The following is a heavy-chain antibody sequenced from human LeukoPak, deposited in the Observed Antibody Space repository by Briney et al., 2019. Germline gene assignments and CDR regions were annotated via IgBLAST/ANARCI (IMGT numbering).Heavy chain of an antibody. CDR2: IYHSGST. CDR1: GGSIGSGGYS. D-gene: IGHD6-13*01. CDR3: ARGGAQQLLSFDY. Sequence: KASETLSLTCAVSGGSIGSGGYSWSWIRQPPGKGLEWIGYIYHSGSTYYNPSLKSRVTISVDRSKNQFSLKLSSVTAADTAVYYCARGGAQQLLSFDYWGQGTLVTVSS. J-gene: IGHJ4*02. V-gene: IGHV4-30-2*01.